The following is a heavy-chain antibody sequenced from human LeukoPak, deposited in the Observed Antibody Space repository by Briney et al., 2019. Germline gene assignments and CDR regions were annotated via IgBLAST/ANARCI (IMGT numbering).Heavy chain of an antibody. Sequence: PSETLSLTCAVYGGSFSGYYWSWIRQPPGKGLEWIGEINHSGSTNYNPSLKSRVTMSVDKSKNQFSLKLSSVTAADTAVYYCARVSSSWYQDWYFDLWGRGTLVTVSS. CDR3: ARVSSSWYQDWYFDL. CDR2: INHSGST. V-gene: IGHV4-34*01. J-gene: IGHJ2*01. D-gene: IGHD6-13*01. CDR1: GGSFSGYY.